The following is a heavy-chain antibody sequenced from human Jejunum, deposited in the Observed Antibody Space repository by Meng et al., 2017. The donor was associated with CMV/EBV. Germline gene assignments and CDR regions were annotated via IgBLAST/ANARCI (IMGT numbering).Heavy chain of an antibody. Sequence: IPLMQSRPALVKPSQTLTLTCTFSVFSLGIMGVGVGCSRQPPGKALEWLALIYWDDDKRYSPSLKSRLTITKDTTKNQVVLTMTNMDPVDTATYYCTHRPMTSAYYYFDYWGQGTLVTVSS. CDR2: IYWDDDK. D-gene: IGHD3-22*01. J-gene: IGHJ4*02. V-gene: IGHV2-5*02. CDR3: THRPMTSAYYYFDY. CDR1: VFSLGIMGVG.